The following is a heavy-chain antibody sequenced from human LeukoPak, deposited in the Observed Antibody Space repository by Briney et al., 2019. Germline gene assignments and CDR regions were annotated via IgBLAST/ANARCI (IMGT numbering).Heavy chain of an antibody. CDR1: GYTFTGYY. V-gene: IGHV1-2*02. Sequence: ASVKVSCKASGYTFTGYYMHWVRQAPGQGLEWMGWINPNSGGTNYAQKFQGRVTMTRDTSISTAYMELSRLRSDDTAVYYCARDETAGVKLLWFGELPYGMDVWGQGTTVTVSS. J-gene: IGHJ6*02. CDR3: ARDETAGVKLLWFGELPYGMDV. D-gene: IGHD3-10*01. CDR2: INPNSGGT.